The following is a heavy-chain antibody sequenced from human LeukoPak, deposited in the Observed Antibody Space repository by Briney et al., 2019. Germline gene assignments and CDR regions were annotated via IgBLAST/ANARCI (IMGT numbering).Heavy chain of an antibody. J-gene: IGHJ1*01. CDR2: INHSGST. CDR1: GGSFSGYY. CDR3: ASKTIFGVVIILEYFQH. Sequence: SETLSLTCAVYGGSFSGYYWSWIRRPPGKGLEWIGEINHSGSTNYNPSLKSRVTISVDTSKNQFSLKLSSVTAADTAVYYCASKTIFGVVIILEYFQHWGQGTLVTVSS. D-gene: IGHD3-3*01. V-gene: IGHV4-34*01.